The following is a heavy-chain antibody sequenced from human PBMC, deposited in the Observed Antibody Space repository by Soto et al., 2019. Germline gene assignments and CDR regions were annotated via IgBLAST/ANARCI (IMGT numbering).Heavy chain of an antibody. CDR3: ARPFFSGGSFLPPPHF. D-gene: IGHD2-15*01. V-gene: IGHV3-74*01. Sequence: EVQLVESGGGSVQPGGSQRLSCAASGFPFSTFWMHWVRQAPGKGLVWVSHINSDGSIRDYADSVKGRFTISRDNAKNTPYLQKDHLEAEDTGGDFCARPFFSGGSFLPPPHFWGQGTRVTVSS. J-gene: IGHJ4*02. CDR1: GFPFSTFW. CDR2: INSDGSIR.